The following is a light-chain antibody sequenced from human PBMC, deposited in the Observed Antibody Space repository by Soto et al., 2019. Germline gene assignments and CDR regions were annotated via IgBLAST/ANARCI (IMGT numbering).Light chain of an antibody. CDR3: QQYNSYS. Sequence: DMQMAQSPCTLSASVGHRVTITFRASQSISNWLAWYQHKPVTSPKVLIYHASNSQSGVPSRFSGSGSGTEFTLTISSLQPDDFATYYCQQYNSYSFSQGTKVDIK. V-gene: IGKV1-5*01. J-gene: IGKJ1*01. CDR2: HAS. CDR1: QSISNW.